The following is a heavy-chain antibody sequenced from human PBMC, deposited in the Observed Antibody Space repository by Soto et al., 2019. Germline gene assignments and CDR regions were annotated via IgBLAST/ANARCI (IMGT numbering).Heavy chain of an antibody. Sequence: EVQLLESGGGLVQPGGSLRLSCAASGVTFSSYAMSWVRQAPGKGLEWVSAISGSGGSTYYADSVKGRFTISRDNCKYSLYLQMNSRRDEDTAVYYCAKDGDGADDYWGQGTLVTVSS. D-gene: IGHD4-17*01. V-gene: IGHV3-23*01. CDR2: ISGSGGST. CDR3: AKDGDGADDY. J-gene: IGHJ4*02. CDR1: GVTFSSYA.